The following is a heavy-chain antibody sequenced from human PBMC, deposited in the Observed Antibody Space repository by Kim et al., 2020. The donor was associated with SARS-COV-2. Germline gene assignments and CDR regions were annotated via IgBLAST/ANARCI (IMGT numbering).Heavy chain of an antibody. D-gene: IGHD1-26*01. V-gene: IGHV4-59*08. J-gene: IGHJ5*02. CDR2: IYYSGST. CDR1: GGSISSYY. Sequence: SETLSLTCTVSGGSISSYYWSWIRQPPGKGLEWIGYIYYSGSTNYNPSLKSRVTISVDTSKNQFSLKLSSVTAADTAVYYCARHSQVNSGILKASLWFDPWGQGTLVTVSS. CDR3: ARHSQVNSGILKASLWFDP.